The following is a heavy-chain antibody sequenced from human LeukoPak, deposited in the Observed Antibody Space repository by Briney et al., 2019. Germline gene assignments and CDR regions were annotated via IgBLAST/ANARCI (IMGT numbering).Heavy chain of an antibody. Sequence: QPGGSLRLSCEVSGFTVSSYAMSWVRQAPGKGLEWGSGIRGSGGSTYYGDSVKGRFTISRDNSKNTLYLQMNSLKAEDTAAYYCAKAASCSSTNCYDLGAFDIWGQGTMVTVSS. V-gene: IGHV3-23*01. D-gene: IGHD2-2*01. CDR2: IRGSGGST. J-gene: IGHJ3*02. CDR3: AKAASCSSTNCYDLGAFDI. CDR1: GFTVSSYA.